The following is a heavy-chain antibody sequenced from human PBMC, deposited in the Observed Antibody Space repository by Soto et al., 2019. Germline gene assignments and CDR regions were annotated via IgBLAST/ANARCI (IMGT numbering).Heavy chain of an antibody. CDR3: ASGGNLLMGNN. Sequence: QGRLVEAGGGVVQPGTSLRLSCAASGFAFYSYGMHWIRQAPGKGLEWVAVIWFDGSNEYYVDSVKGRFTISRDNSRDMVYLQMDSLRVEDTAVYFRASGGNLLMGNNWGQGTLVTVSS. V-gene: IGHV3-33*01. D-gene: IGHD2-8*01. J-gene: IGHJ4*02. CDR1: GFAFYSYG. CDR2: IWFDGSNE.